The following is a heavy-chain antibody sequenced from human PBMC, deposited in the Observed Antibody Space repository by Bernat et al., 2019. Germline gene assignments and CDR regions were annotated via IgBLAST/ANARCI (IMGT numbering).Heavy chain of an antibody. CDR3: TRAVSSDWYGVIDY. Sequence: EVQLLESGGGLGQPGQSLRLSCTASGSGFTFGDYAMSWVRQAPGKGLEWVGFIRSKAYGGTTEYAASVRGRFSISRDDSKSIAYLQMNSLKTEDTAVYYCTRAVSSDWYGVIDYWGQGTLVTVSS. J-gene: IGHJ4*02. V-gene: IGHV3-49*04. CDR2: IRSKAYGGTT. D-gene: IGHD6-19*01. CDR1: GSGFTFGDYA.